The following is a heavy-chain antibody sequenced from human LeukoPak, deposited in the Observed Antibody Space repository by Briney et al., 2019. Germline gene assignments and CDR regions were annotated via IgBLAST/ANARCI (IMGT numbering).Heavy chain of an antibody. J-gene: IGHJ4*02. D-gene: IGHD2-21*02. CDR2: ISTSGST. V-gene: IGHV3-23*01. CDR1: GFTLAIYG. CDR3: AKGGSGGDWARIDY. Sequence: PGGSLRLSCAASGFTLAIYGMSWVRQTPGKGLEWVSSISTSGSTHHADSVKGRLTISRDIAKSTLYLQMNSLRAEDTAVYHCAKGGSGGDWARIDYWGQGTLVTVSS.